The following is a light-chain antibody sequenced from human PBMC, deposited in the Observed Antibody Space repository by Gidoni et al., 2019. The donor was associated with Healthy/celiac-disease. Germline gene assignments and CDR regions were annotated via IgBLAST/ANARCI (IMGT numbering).Light chain of an antibody. V-gene: IGKV3-20*01. CDR3: QQYGSSPPFT. Sequence: EIVLTQSPGTLSLSPGERATLSCRASQRVSSSYLAWYQQKPGQAPRLLIYGASSRATGIPDRFSGSGSGTDFTLTISRLEPEDFAVYYCQQYGSSPPFTFXPXTKVDIK. CDR2: GAS. J-gene: IGKJ3*01. CDR1: QRVSSSY.